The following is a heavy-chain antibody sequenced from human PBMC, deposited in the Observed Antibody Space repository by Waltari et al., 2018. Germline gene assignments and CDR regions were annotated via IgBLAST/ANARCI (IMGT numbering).Heavy chain of an antibody. CDR1: GLSSYA. Sequence: QVQPVESGGGVAQPGRSLRLSCAASGLSSYAMHWVRQAPGKGLEWVAFTSYYAYNNYYADSVKGRFTISRENSRDTLYLQMNSLRAEDTAVYFCARADTVYCSSTSCPRHAFDFWGQGTMVTVSS. V-gene: IGHV3-30*04. D-gene: IGHD2-2*01. CDR2: TSYYAYNN. CDR3: ARADTVYCSSTSCPRHAFDF. J-gene: IGHJ3*01.